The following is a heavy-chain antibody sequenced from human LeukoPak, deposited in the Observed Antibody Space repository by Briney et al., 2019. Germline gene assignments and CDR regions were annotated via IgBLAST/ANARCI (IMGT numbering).Heavy chain of an antibody. D-gene: IGHD1-26*01. CDR3: GRSGIVTTAVPF. CDR2: IKEDGSEE. CDR1: GFSFSSYW. J-gene: IGHJ4*02. Sequence: GGSLRLSCAASGFSFSSYWMSWVRQAPGKGLEWVANIKEDGSEENYVDSVKGRFTISRDNAKNSLYLQMNTLRAEDTAVYYCGRSGIVTTAVPFWGQGTLVTVSS. V-gene: IGHV3-7*01.